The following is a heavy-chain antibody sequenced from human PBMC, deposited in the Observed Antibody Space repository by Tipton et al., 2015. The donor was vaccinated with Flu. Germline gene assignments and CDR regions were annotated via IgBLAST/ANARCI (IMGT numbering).Heavy chain of an antibody. CDR2: INYIGNT. V-gene: IGHV4-59*01. CDR1: GESISSYY. J-gene: IGHJ4*02. CDR3: VRGGRLCITTTCYERGCDSLDY. D-gene: IGHD3-3*01. Sequence: TLSLTCTVSGESISSYYWSWIRQPPGKGLEWIASINYIGNTNYNPSLNSRITISIDTSKNQFSLIQSSVTAADTAVYYCVRGGRLCITTTCYERGCDSLDYWCQGAQVTVSS.